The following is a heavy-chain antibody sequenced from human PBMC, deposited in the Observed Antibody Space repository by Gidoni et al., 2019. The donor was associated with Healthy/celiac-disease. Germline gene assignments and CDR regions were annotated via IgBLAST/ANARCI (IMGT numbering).Heavy chain of an antibody. V-gene: IGHV3-30-3*01. CDR2: ISYDGSNK. D-gene: IGHD3-10*01. Sequence: QVQLVESGGGVVQPGRSLRLSCAASGFTFSSYAMHWVRQAPGKGLEWVAVISYDGSNKYYADSVKGRFTISRDNSKNTLYLQMNSLRAEDTAVYYCARDEGYYGSGRPLTPMDYWGQGTLVTVSS. J-gene: IGHJ4*02. CDR1: GFTFSSYA. CDR3: ARDEGYYGSGRPLTPMDY.